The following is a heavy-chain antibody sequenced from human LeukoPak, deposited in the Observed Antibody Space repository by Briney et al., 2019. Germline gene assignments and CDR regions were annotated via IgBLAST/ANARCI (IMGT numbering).Heavy chain of an antibody. D-gene: IGHD3-10*01. J-gene: IGHJ4*02. CDR3: AREWFGETDFDY. Sequence: ASAKVSCKASGYTFTGYYMHWVRQAPGQGLEWMGWINPNSGGTNYAQKFQGRVTMTRDTSISTAYMELSRLRSDDTAVYYCAREWFGETDFDYWGQGTLVTVSS. CDR2: INPNSGGT. V-gene: IGHV1-2*02. CDR1: GYTFTGYY.